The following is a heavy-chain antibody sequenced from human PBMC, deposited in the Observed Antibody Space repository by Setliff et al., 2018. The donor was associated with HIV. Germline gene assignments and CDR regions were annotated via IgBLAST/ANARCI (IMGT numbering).Heavy chain of an antibody. Sequence: SETLSLTCTVSGGSISISDWSWIRQPPGKGLEWIGCIYTSGNTNYDPSLKSRVTISVDTSKNQFSLKLSSVTAADTAVYYCATLYYYDSSGYYRDVDYWGQGTLVTVSS. CDR1: GGSISISD. J-gene: IGHJ4*02. CDR2: IYTSGNT. V-gene: IGHV4-4*09. D-gene: IGHD3-22*01. CDR3: ATLYYYDSSGYYRDVDY.